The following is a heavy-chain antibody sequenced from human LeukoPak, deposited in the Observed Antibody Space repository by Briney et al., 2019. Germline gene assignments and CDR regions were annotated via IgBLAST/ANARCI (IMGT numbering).Heavy chain of an antibody. CDR2: ISSDDTTI. V-gene: IGHV3-11*04. Sequence: GGSLRLSCAASGFTFSDYYMSWIRQAPGKGLEWVSYISSDDTTIYYADSVKGRFTISRDNSKNTLYLQMNSLRAEDTAVYYCAKVHSSGWYHFDYWGQGTLVTVSS. CDR1: GFTFSDYY. J-gene: IGHJ4*02. D-gene: IGHD6-19*01. CDR3: AKVHSSGWYHFDY.